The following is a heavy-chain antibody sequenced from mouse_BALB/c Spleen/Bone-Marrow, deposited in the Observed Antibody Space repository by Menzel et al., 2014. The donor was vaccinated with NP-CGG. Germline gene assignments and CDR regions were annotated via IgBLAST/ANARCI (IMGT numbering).Heavy chain of an antibody. CDR3: ARCYYGNYFDY. J-gene: IGHJ2*01. CDR1: GYTFTSYW. D-gene: IGHD2-1*01. Sequence: QLQQSGAELVKPGASVKLSCKASGYTFTSYWMHWVKQRPGQGLEWIGEINPSNGRTNYNEKFKSKATLTVDKSSSTAYMQLSSLTSEDSAVYYCARCYYGNYFDYWGQGTTLTVSS. V-gene: IGHV1S81*02. CDR2: INPSNGRT.